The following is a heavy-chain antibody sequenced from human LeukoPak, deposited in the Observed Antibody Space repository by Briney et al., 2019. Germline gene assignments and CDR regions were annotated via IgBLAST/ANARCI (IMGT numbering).Heavy chain of an antibody. J-gene: IGHJ5*02. CDR1: GGSISSGLYP. Sequence: SDTLSLTCDVSGGSISSGLYPWSWIRLPLGKGLEWIGYIYHTGSTYYNPSLKSRVTISVDTSKNQFSLRLSSVTAADTAVYYCARLQYCSGTSCYWFDPWGQGTLVTVSS. D-gene: IGHD2-2*01. V-gene: IGHV4-30-2*01. CDR2: IYHTGST. CDR3: ARLQYCSGTSCYWFDP.